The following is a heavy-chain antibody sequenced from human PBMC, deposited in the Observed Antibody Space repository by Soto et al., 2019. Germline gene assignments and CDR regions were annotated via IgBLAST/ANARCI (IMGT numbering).Heavy chain of an antibody. D-gene: IGHD2-2*01. V-gene: IGHV4-34*01. CDR2: INHSGST. CDR1: GGSFSGYY. J-gene: IGHJ6*02. Sequence: QVQLQQWGAGLLKPSETLSLTCAVYGGSFSGYYWSWIRQPPGKGLEWIGEINHSGSTNYNPSLKRRVTISVDTSKNQFSLKLSSVTAADTAVYYCARTYLGYCSSTSCPTHSYYYGMDVWGQGTTVTVSS. CDR3: ARTYLGYCSSTSCPTHSYYYGMDV.